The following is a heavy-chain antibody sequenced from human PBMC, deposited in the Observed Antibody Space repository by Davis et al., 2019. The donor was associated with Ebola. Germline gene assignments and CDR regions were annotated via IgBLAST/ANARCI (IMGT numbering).Heavy chain of an antibody. D-gene: IGHD3-22*01. J-gene: IGHJ4*02. CDR1: GFTFSNYW. Sequence: GESLKISCAASGFTFSNYWMSWVRQAPGKGLQWVANIKQDGSETYDVDSVRGRFTISRDNTKNFLWLQMNSLRAEDTAVYYCASLTGDSIVVVSYYFDYWGQGTLVTVSS. V-gene: IGHV3-7*01. CDR3: ASLTGDSIVVVSYYFDY. CDR2: IKQDGSET.